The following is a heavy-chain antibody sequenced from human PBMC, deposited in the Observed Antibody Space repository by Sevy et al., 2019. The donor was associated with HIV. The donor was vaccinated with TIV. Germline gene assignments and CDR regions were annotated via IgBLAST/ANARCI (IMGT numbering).Heavy chain of an antibody. V-gene: IGHV3-7*01. CDR3: ARSSSVAGTPWRVFQI. CDR2: IKQGATEK. D-gene: IGHD6-19*01. CDR1: GFTFSKHF. Sequence: GGSLRLSCVASGFTFSKHFMSWVRQAPGKGLEWVANIKQGATEKFYVDSVKGRFTISRDDAQNSLFLQMNSLRVEDTAVYYCARSSSVAGTPWRVFQIWGPGTMVTVSS. J-gene: IGHJ3*02.